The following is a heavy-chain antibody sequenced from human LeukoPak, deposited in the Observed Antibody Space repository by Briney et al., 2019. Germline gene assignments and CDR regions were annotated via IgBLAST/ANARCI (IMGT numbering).Heavy chain of an antibody. Sequence: GGSLRLSCAASGFTVTGNYMSWVRQAPGKGLEWVSAISGSGGSTYYADSVKGRFTISRDNSKNTLYLQMNSLRAEDTAVYYCAKDSVIPYYYDSSGSPSYWGQGTLVTVSS. J-gene: IGHJ4*02. CDR3: AKDSVIPYYYDSSGSPSY. V-gene: IGHV3-23*01. CDR2: ISGSGGST. D-gene: IGHD3-22*01. CDR1: GFTVTGNY.